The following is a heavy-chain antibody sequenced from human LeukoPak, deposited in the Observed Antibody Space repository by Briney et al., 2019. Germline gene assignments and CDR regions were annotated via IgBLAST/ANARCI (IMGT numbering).Heavy chain of an antibody. J-gene: IGHJ5*02. CDR2: IYPGDSDT. Sequence: GESLKISCKGSGYSFTSYWIGWVRQMPGKGLEWMGIIYPGDSDTRYSPSFQGQVTISADKSISTAYLQWSSLKASDTAMYYCARQGSIAVAKTWLDPWGRGTLVTVSS. V-gene: IGHV5-51*01. CDR1: GYSFTSYW. CDR3: ARQGSIAVAKTWLDP. D-gene: IGHD6-19*01.